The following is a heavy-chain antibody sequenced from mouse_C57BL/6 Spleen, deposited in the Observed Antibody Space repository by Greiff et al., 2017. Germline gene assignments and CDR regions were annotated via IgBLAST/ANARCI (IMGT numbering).Heavy chain of an antibody. D-gene: IGHD1-1*01. J-gene: IGHJ3*01. CDR1: GYTFTSYW. Sequence: QVQLQQPGAELVKPGASVKLSCKASGYTFTSYWMHWVKQRPGQGLEWIGMIHPNSGSTNYNEKFKSKATLTVDKSSSTAYMQLSSLTSEDSAVXYCAREGGSSRWFAYWGQGTLVTVSA. CDR3: AREGGSSRWFAY. CDR2: IHPNSGST. V-gene: IGHV1-64*01.